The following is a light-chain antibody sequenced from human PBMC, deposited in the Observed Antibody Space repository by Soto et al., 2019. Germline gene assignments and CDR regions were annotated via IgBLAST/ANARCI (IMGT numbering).Light chain of an antibody. J-gene: IGKJ4*01. CDR1: HNIERW. CDR2: DAS. CDR3: QQFNNYPRLT. Sequence: IQMTQSPSTLSASVGDRVAITCRASHNIERWMAWYQQKPGKAPSLLIFDASTLHSGVPSRFSGSGSGTDFTLTISSLQPDDFATYYCQQFNNYPRLTFGGGTKVDIK. V-gene: IGKV1-5*01.